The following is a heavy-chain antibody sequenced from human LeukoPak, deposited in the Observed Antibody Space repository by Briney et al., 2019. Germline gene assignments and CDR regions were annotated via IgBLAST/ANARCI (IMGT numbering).Heavy chain of an antibody. V-gene: IGHV3-30*01. J-gene: IGHJ4*02. Sequence: GTSLRLSCTASGFTFSSYAMHWVRQAPGQGLEWVTVISSDGSNKNYAESVKGRFTISRDNSKNTLYMQMNSPRPEDTAVYYCVRDSVKSVAGHFDYWGQGTLVTVSS. CDR3: VRDSVKSVAGHFDY. CDR2: ISSDGSNK. D-gene: IGHD6-19*01. CDR1: GFTFSSYA.